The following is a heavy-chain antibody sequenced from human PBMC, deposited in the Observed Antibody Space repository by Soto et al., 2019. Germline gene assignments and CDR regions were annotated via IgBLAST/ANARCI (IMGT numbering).Heavy chain of an antibody. CDR1: GFTFSNYG. J-gene: IGHJ6*02. D-gene: IGHD1-1*01. CDR3: ARDQLGRSFYYGMDV. V-gene: IGHV3-33*01. CDR2: IWSDGNNK. Sequence: QVQLVESGGGVVQPGRSLRLSCAASGFTFSNYGMHWVRQAPGKGLERVAVIWSDGNNKYYVDSVQGRFTISRDNSKNTLYLQMNSLRAEDTAVYYCARDQLGRSFYYGMDVWGQGTTVTVSS.